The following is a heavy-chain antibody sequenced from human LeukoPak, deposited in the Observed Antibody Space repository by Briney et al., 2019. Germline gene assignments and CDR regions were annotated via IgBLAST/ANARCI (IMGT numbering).Heavy chain of an antibody. CDR2: IKKDGSEK. CDR3: ARDFSGVAGYTYGRGIDY. Sequence: PGGSLRLSCAASGFTFSSYWMSWVRQAPGKGLEWVANIKKDGSEKYYVDSVKGRFTISRDNAKTSLYLQMNILTAEDTAVYYCARDFSGVAGYTYGRGIDYWGQGTLVTVSS. J-gene: IGHJ4*02. CDR1: GFTFSSYW. D-gene: IGHD5-18*01. V-gene: IGHV3-7*01.